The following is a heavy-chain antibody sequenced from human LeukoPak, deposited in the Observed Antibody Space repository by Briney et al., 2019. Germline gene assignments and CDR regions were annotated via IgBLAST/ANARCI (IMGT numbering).Heavy chain of an antibody. J-gene: IGHJ3*02. Sequence: SETLSLTCTVSGGSVSSGSYYWSWIQQPPGKGLEWIGYIYYSGSTNYNPSLKSRVTISVDTSKNQFSLKLSSVTAADTAVYYCARDRITISPGAFDIWGQGTMVTVSS. CDR2: IYYSGST. CDR1: GGSVSSGSYY. V-gene: IGHV4-61*01. D-gene: IGHD3-9*01. CDR3: ARDRITISPGAFDI.